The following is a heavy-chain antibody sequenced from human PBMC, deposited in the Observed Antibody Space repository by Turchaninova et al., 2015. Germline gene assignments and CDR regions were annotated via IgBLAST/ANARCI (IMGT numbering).Heavy chain of an antibody. D-gene: IGHD3-22*01. CDR1: GDTFTNYA. J-gene: IGHJ1*01. Sequence: QVQLVQSGAEVKKPGSSVTVSCKASGDTFTNYAINWVRQTPGQGLEWMGGINPIFATAYHAQKFQGRVTITADESTSTAYMELSSLRSVDTAVYYCARGDHYYDRSGYINAEYFQHWGQGTLVTVSS. CDR3: ARGDHYYDRSGYINAEYFQH. V-gene: IGHV1-69*12. CDR2: INPIFATA.